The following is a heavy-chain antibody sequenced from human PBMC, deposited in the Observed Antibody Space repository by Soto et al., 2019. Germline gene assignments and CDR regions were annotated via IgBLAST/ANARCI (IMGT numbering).Heavy chain of an antibody. D-gene: IGHD1-1*01. J-gene: IGHJ4*02. Sequence: QVHLVQSGAEVKKPGASVKVSCKGSGYGFTTYGITWVRQAPGQGLEWMAWISAHNGNTNYAQTLQGRVTVTRYTSTSTAYMELRTLRSNDTAVYYCARGRYGDYWGQGALVTVS. CDR3: ARGRYGDY. CDR2: ISAHNGNT. CDR1: GYGFTTYG. V-gene: IGHV1-18*01.